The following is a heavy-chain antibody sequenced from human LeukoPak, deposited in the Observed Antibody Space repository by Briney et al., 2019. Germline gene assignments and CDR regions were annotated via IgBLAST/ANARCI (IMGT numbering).Heavy chain of an antibody. V-gene: IGHV3-74*01. CDR3: ARDPRNVGLAP. CDR2: NNGDGSTT. CDR1: GFSLSGYW. J-gene: IGHJ5*02. Sequence: GGSLRLSCVASGFSLSGYWMYWVRQAPGKGLMYISRNNGDGSTTNYADVVKGRFTMSRDNVKNTLYLQMNSLRVEDTAIYYCARDPRNVGLAPWGQGTLVTVSS. D-gene: IGHD2-15*01.